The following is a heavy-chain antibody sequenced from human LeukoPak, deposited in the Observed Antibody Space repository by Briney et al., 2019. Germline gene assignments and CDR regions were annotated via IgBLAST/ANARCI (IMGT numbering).Heavy chain of an antibody. V-gene: IGHV4-61*02. CDR2: IYTSGST. CDR3: SRDAAPPNIVVLPAANNDYYYIDV. J-gene: IGHJ6*03. Sequence: SETLSLTCTVSGGYISRGSYYWSWIRQPAGKGMEWHGRIYTSGSTNYNTSLKSRVTISVDTSKNQFSLKLSTVTAADTAVYYFSRDAAPPNIVVLPAANNDYYYIDVRWEATTVTFSS. D-gene: IGHD2-2*01. CDR1: GGYISRGSYY.